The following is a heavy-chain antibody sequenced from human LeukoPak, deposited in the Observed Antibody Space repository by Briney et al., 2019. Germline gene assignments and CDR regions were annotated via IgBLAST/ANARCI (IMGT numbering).Heavy chain of an antibody. CDR2: ITSSGDGT. Sequence: GGSLRLSCAASGFHFSSFAMTWVRQAPGKGLEWVSSITSSGDGTYFADSVKGRFTLSRDNSKNTLYLQMNSLRAEDTAIYYCAKGKQGTYDYWGQGTLVTVSS. J-gene: IGHJ4*02. V-gene: IGHV3-23*01. CDR3: AKGKQGTYDY. CDR1: GFHFSSFA. D-gene: IGHD7-27*01.